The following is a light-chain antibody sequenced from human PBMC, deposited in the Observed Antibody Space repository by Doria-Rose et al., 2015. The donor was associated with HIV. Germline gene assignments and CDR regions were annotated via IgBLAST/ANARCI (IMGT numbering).Light chain of an antibody. V-gene: IGKV1-5*03. CDR1: QSITRW. CDR3: QQYNSYSPWT. J-gene: IGKJ2*02. CDR2: KAS. Sequence: DIRVTQSPSTLSASVGDSVTITCRASQSITRWLAWYQQKPGKAPKLLIYKASLLESGVPSRSSGSGSVTEFTLTISSLQPDDFATYYCQQYNSYSPWTFGPGTKLEIK.